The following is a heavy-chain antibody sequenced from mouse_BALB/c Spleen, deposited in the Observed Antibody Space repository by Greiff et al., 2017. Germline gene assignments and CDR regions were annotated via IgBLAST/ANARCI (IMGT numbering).Heavy chain of an antibody. J-gene: IGHJ4*01. D-gene: IGHD2-1*01. CDR1: GFSLTSYG. Sequence: QVQLQQSGPDLVAPSQSLSITCTVSGFSLTSYGVHWVRQPPGKGLEWLVVIWSDGSTTYNSALKSRLSISKDNSKSQVFLKMNSLQTVDTAMYYCARHKDGNYEMDYWGQGTSVTVSS. CDR3: ARHKDGNYEMDY. V-gene: IGHV2-6-2*01. CDR2: IWSDGST.